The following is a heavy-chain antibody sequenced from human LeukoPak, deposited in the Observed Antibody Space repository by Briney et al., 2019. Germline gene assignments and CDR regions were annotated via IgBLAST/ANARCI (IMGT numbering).Heavy chain of an antibody. V-gene: IGHV5-51*01. CDR1: GYSFTSYW. J-gene: IGHJ3*02. CDR2: IYPGDSDT. D-gene: IGHD6-13*01. CDR3: ARLRGVRISSSPDAFDI. Sequence: GESLKISCKGSGYSFTSYWIGWVRQMPGKGLEWMGIIYPGDSDTRYSPSFQGQVTISADKSISTAYLQWSSLKASDTAMYYCARLRGVRISSSPDAFDIWGQGTMATVSS.